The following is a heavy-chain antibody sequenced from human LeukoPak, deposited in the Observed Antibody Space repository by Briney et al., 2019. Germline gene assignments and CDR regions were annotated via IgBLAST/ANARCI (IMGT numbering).Heavy chain of an antibody. D-gene: IGHD3-22*01. V-gene: IGHV4-39*07. Sequence: SETLSLTCTVSGGSISSSSYYWGWIRQPPGKGLEWIGSIYYSGSTYYNPSLKSRVTISVDTSKNQFSLKLSSVTAADTAVYYCARVSYFHDSSGFYITWGQGTLVTVSS. CDR1: GGSISSSSYY. CDR2: IYYSGST. CDR3: ARVSYFHDSSGFYIT. J-gene: IGHJ5*02.